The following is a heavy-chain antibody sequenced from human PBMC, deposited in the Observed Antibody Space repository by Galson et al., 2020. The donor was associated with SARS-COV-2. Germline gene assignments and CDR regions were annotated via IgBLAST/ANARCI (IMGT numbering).Heavy chain of an antibody. CDR3: ARFGSGSPGGGFDY. Sequence: SETLSLTCAVYGGSFSGYYWSWIRQPPGKGLEWIGEINHSGSTNYNPSLKSRVTISVDTSKNQFSLKLSSVTAADTAVYYCARFGSGSPGGGFDYWGQGTLVTVSS. CDR2: INHSGST. J-gene: IGHJ4*02. D-gene: IGHD3-10*01. V-gene: IGHV4-34*01. CDR1: GGSFSGYY.